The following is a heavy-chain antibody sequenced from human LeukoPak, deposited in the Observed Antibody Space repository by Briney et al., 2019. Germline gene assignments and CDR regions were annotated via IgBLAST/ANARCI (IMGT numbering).Heavy chain of an antibody. J-gene: IGHJ3*02. Sequence: PGGSLRLSCAASGFTFSSYWMSWVRQAPGKGLEWVANIKQDGSEKYYVDSVKGRFTISRDNAKNSLYLQMNSLRAEDTAVYYCARDRAGPDPYDAFDIWAQGTMVTVSS. V-gene: IGHV3-7*01. CDR2: IKQDGSEK. D-gene: IGHD6-13*01. CDR1: GFTFSSYW. CDR3: ARDRAGPDPYDAFDI.